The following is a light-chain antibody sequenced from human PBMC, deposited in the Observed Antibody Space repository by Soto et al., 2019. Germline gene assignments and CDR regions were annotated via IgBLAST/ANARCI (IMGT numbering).Light chain of an antibody. CDR3: QQGANYPYT. CDR2: KAS. J-gene: IGKJ2*01. V-gene: IGKV1-5*03. CDR1: QSISSS. Sequence: DIQMTQFPSTLSASVGERVTITCRASQSISSSLAWYQQKPGKAPDLLIYKASSLQSGVPSRFSGSGSGTEFTRTISSLQPDDFATYYCQQGANYPYTFGQGTKLEI.